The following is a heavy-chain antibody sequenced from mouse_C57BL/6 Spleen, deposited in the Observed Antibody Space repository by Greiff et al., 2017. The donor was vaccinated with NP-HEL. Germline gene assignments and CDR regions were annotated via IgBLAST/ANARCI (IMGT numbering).Heavy chain of an antibody. CDR1: GYTFTSYW. CDR2: IYPSDSET. Sequence: QVQLQQPGAELVRPGSSVKLSCKASGYTFTSYWMDWVKQRPGQGLEWIGNIYPSDSETHYNQKFKDKATLTVDKSSSTAYMQLSSLTSEDSAVYYCARGPIYYYGSSYLYFDYWGQGTTLTVSS. V-gene: IGHV1-61*01. CDR3: ARGPIYYYGSSYLYFDY. D-gene: IGHD1-1*01. J-gene: IGHJ2*01.